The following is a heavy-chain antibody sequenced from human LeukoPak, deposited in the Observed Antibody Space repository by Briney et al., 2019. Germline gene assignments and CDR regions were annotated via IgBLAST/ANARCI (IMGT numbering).Heavy chain of an antibody. CDR1: GFTFSSYA. D-gene: IGHD2-15*01. CDR2: ISYDGSNK. CDR3: ARDLHCSGGTCYSYSSHRNWFDP. Sequence: GTSLRLSCAASGFTFSSYAMHWVRQAPGNGLEWVAVISYDGSNKYYADSVKVRFTISRDNSKNTLYLQVNSLRVEDTAVYYCARDLHCSGGTCYSYSSHRNWFDPWGQGTLVTVSS. J-gene: IGHJ5*02. V-gene: IGHV3-30*04.